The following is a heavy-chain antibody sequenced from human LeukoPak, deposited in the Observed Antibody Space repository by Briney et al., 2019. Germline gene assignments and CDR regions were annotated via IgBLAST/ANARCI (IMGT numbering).Heavy chain of an antibody. Sequence: PGGSLRLSCAASGFTFSSYGMSWVRQAPGKGLEWVSAISGSGGSTYYADSVKGRFTISRDNSKNTLYLQMNSLRAEDTAVYYCANSGVHYYYYYMDVWGKGTTVTISS. D-gene: IGHD2-8*01. CDR1: GFTFSSYG. CDR3: ANSGVHYYYYYMDV. CDR2: ISGSGGST. J-gene: IGHJ6*03. V-gene: IGHV3-23*01.